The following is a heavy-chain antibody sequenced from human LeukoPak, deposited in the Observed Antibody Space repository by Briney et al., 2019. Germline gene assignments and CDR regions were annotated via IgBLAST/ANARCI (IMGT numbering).Heavy chain of an antibody. Sequence: GGSLRLSCAASGFTFDDYAMHWVRQAPGKGLEWVSGISWNSGSIGYADSVKGRFTISRDNAKNSLYLQMNSLRAEDTALYYCAKDARADYYYGMDVWGQGTTVTVSS. CDR2: ISWNSGSI. J-gene: IGHJ6*02. CDR3: AKDARADYYYGMDV. D-gene: IGHD3-10*01. V-gene: IGHV3-9*01. CDR1: GFTFDDYA.